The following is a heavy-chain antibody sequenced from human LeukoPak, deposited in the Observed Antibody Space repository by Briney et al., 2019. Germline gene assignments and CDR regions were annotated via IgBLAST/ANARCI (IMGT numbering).Heavy chain of an antibody. CDR2: INPNSGDT. CDR3: ARDYIDPGNYTPLGY. V-gene: IGHV1-2*02. CDR1: GGTFSSYA. D-gene: IGHD1-7*01. J-gene: IGHJ4*02. Sequence: ASVKVSCKASGGTFSSYAISWVRQAPGQGLEWMGWINPNSGDTSSAQKFQGRVTMTRDTSISTVYMELSSLRSDDTAVYYCARDYIDPGNYTPLGYWGQGTLVTVSS.